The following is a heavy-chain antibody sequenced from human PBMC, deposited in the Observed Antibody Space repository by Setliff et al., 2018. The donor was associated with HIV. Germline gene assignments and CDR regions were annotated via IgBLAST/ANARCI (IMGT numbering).Heavy chain of an antibody. CDR1: GGSISSHY. CDR3: ASTYYYDSLHFHH. Sequence: SETLSLTCTVSGGSISSHYWSWIRQPPGKGLEWIGYIYYSGSTDYNPSLKSRVTMSVDTSKNQFSLKLSSVTAADTAVYYCASTYYYDSLHFHHWGQGTLVTVSS. V-gene: IGHV4-59*11. D-gene: IGHD3-22*01. CDR2: IYYSGST. J-gene: IGHJ1*01.